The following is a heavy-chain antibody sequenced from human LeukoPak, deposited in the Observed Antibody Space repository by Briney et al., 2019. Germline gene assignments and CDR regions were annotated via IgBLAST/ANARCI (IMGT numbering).Heavy chain of an antibody. V-gene: IGHV7-4-1*02. J-gene: IGHJ4*02. CDR1: GYRFTNYA. CDR3: ARNNADGEGRFSY. D-gene: IGHD3-10*01. Sequence: ASVKVSCKASGYRFTNYAMNWVRQAPGQGLEWMGWINTNTGNPTYAQGFTGRFVFSLDTSVSTAYLQISSLKAEDTAVCYCARNNADGEGRFSYWGQGTLVTVSS. CDR2: INTNTGNP.